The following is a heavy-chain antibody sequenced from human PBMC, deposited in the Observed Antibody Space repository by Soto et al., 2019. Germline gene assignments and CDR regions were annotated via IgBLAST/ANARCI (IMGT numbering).Heavy chain of an antibody. CDR3: ALSVGGKSWALYY. J-gene: IGHJ4*01. D-gene: IGHD2-15*01. CDR1: GFTFSSYS. Sequence: SLRLSCAASGFTFSSYSMNWVLQAPGKGLEWVSSISSGSSYIYYADSVKGRFTISRDNAKNSLYLQMNSLRAEDTAVYYCALSVGGKSWALYYLGQGTPVTVS. CDR2: ISSGSSYI. V-gene: IGHV3-21*01.